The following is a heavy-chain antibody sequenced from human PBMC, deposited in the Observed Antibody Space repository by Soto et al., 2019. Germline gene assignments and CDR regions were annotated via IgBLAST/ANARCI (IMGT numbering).Heavy chain of an antibody. Sequence: ASVKVSCKASGDTFSNIAISWVRKVPGQRLEWMGGIIPIFGSPTYAQTFQGRLTITADGSTSTVYMELTDLTSEDTAIYYCANHRAKPTGRGVIRWFRTWCQGSLVTVSS. V-gene: IGHV1-69*13. D-gene: IGHD3-10*01. J-gene: IGHJ5*02. CDR3: ANHRAKPTGRGVIRWFRT. CDR1: GDTFSNIA. CDR2: IIPIFGSP.